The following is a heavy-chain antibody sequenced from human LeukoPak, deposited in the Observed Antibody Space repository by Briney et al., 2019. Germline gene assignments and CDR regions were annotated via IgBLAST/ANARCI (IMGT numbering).Heavy chain of an antibody. CDR1: GGSFSGYY. CDR2: LNHSGNT. D-gene: IGHD3-22*01. J-gene: IGHJ3*02. V-gene: IGHV4-34*01. CDR3: ARGLYYYDSSGYYYIDAFDI. Sequence: SETLSLTCAVYGGSFSGYYWSWIRQPPGKGLEWIGELNHSGNTNYNPSLKSRVTISVDTSKNQFSLKLSSVTAADTAVYYCARGLYYYDSSGYYYIDAFDIWGQGTMVTVSS.